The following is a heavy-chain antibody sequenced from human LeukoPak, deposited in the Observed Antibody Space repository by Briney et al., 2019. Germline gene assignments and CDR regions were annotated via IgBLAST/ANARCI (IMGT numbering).Heavy chain of an antibody. J-gene: IGHJ5*02. Sequence: SETLTLTCAVSGGSFSGYYWSWIRQSPGQGLEWIGESNHSGITNYNPSLKSRATISVDTSKNQFSLKLTSVTAADTAVYFCARNQFGWLPSGFHPWGQGALVTVSS. D-gene: IGHD5-12*01. CDR1: GGSFSGYY. CDR2: SNHSGIT. CDR3: ARNQFGWLPSGFHP. V-gene: IGHV4-34*01.